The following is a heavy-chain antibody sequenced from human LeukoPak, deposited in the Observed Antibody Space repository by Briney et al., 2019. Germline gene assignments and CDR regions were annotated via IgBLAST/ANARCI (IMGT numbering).Heavy chain of an antibody. V-gene: IGHV1-2*02. D-gene: IGHD3-10*01. Sequence: ASVKVSCKASGYTFTGYYMHWVRQAPGQGLEWMGWINPNSGGKNYAQKIQGRVTMTRDTYIRTAYMELSGLRSDDTAMYYCARGRGSGSLDYWGQGTLVTVSS. J-gene: IGHJ4*02. CDR3: ARGRGSGSLDY. CDR1: GYTFTGYY. CDR2: INPNSGGK.